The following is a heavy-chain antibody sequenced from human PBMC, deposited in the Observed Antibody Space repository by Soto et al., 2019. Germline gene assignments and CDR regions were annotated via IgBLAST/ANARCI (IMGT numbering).Heavy chain of an antibody. Sequence: EVQLLESGGGLVQPGGSLRLSCAASGFTFSSYRMTWVRQAPGKGLEWVSFSSATGAGTYYADSVKGRFTISRDNSKNTLYLQMTSLRADDTAVFYCAKDRRAGGNYGFYSDFWGQGALVIVSS. CDR3: AKDRRAGGNYGFYSDF. V-gene: IGHV3-23*01. D-gene: IGHD1-7*01. CDR1: GFTFSSYR. CDR2: SSATGAGT. J-gene: IGHJ4*02.